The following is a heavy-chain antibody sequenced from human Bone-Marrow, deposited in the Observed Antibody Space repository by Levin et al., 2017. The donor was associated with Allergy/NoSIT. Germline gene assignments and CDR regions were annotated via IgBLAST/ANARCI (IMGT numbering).Heavy chain of an antibody. CDR2: ISSSGSTI. V-gene: IGHV3-48*03. D-gene: IGHD2-2*01. J-gene: IGHJ5*02. CDR3: ARGLPNLYCSSTSCYGVNWFDP. Sequence: GESLKISCAASGFTFSSYEMNWVRQAPGKGLEWVSYISSSGSTIYYADSVKGRFTISRDNAKNSLYLQMNSLRAEDTAVYYCARGLPNLYCSSTSCYGVNWFDPWGQGTLVTVSS. CDR1: GFTFSSYE.